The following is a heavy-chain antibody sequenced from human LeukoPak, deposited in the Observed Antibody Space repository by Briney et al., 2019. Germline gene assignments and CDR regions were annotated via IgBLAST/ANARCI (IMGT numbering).Heavy chain of an antibody. V-gene: IGHV4-61*05. J-gene: IGHJ4*02. Sequence: PSETLSLTCTVSGGSISSSSYYWGWIRQPPGKGLEWIGYIYYSGSTNYNPSLKSRVTISVDTSKNQFSLKLSSVTAADTAVYYCARGLRLPYGSGILYFDYWGQGTLVTVSS. CDR1: GGSISSSSYY. CDR2: IYYSGST. D-gene: IGHD3-10*01. CDR3: ARGLRLPYGSGILYFDY.